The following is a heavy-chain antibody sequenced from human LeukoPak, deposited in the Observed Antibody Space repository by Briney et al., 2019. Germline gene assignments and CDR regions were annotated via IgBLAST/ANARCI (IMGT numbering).Heavy chain of an antibody. CDR2: ISSSGSTI. Sequence: AGGSLRLSCAASGFTFSDYYMSWIRQAPGKGLELVSYISSSGSTIYYADSVKGRFTISRDNAKNSLYLQMNSLRAEDTAEYYCARVGYCSSTSCYGDYYYYYMDVWGKGTTVTVSS. CDR3: ARVGYCSSTSCYGDYYYYYMDV. D-gene: IGHD2-2*01. J-gene: IGHJ6*03. V-gene: IGHV3-11*04. CDR1: GFTFSDYY.